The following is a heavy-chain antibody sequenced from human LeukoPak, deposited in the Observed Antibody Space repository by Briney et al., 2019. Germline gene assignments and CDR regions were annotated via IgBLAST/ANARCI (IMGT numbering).Heavy chain of an antibody. D-gene: IGHD2-2*01. CDR1: GLTFSNSA. Sequence: GGSLRLSCAASGLTFSNSALSWVRQAPGKGLEWVSAISGSGGSTYYADSVKGRFTISRDNSKNTLYLQMNSLRAEDTAVYYCAKGGVVPGAKYGMDVWAQGTTVTVS. CDR3: AKGGVVPGAKYGMDV. CDR2: ISGSGGST. J-gene: IGHJ6*02. V-gene: IGHV3-23*01.